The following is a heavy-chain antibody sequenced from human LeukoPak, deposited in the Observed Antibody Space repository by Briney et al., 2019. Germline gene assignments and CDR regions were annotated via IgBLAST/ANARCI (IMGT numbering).Heavy chain of an antibody. CDR3: ARDRSPGVVRGAYFDS. Sequence: SQTLSLTCTVSGDSISSGGYSWHWIRQPPGKELEWIGYIYNSGSTSYKSSLRSRLYMSVDTSKNQFSLNLTSVTAADTAVYYCARDRSPGVVRGAYFDSWGQGTLVTVSS. J-gene: IGHJ4*02. CDR2: IYNSGST. D-gene: IGHD3-10*01. V-gene: IGHV4-30-4*07. CDR1: GDSISSGGYS.